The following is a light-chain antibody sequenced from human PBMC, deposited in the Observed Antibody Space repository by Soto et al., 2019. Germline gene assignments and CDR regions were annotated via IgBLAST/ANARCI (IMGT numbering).Light chain of an antibody. CDR2: DNN. V-gene: IGLV1-51*01. CDR1: SSNIGNNY. Sequence: QSVLTQPPSVSAAPGQKVTISCSGSSSNIGNNYVSWYQQLPGTAPKLLIYDNNKRPSGIPDRFSGSKSGTSATLGITGLQTGDESDYYCGTCDSCLLAHVVSGGGTMLTVL. J-gene: IGLJ2*01. CDR3: GTCDSCLLAHVV.